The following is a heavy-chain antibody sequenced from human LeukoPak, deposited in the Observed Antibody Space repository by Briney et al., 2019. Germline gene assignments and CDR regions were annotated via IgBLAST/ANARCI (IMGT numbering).Heavy chain of an antibody. CDR2: ISGSGGST. J-gene: IGHJ4*02. CDR1: GLTFSSYW. D-gene: IGHD1-26*01. Sequence: PGGSLRLSCAASGLTFSSYWMSWVRQAPGKGLEWVSAISGSGGSTYYADSVKGRFTISRDNSKNTLYLQMNSLRAEDTAVYYCAKDRGFVGATGNDYWGQGTLVTVSS. V-gene: IGHV3-23*01. CDR3: AKDRGFVGATGNDY.